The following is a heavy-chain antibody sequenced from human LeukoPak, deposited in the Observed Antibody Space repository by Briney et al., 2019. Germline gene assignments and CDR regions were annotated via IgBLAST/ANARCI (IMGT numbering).Heavy chain of an antibody. CDR1: GFTFSSYS. V-gene: IGHV3-21*01. CDR3: ARTWDYCSGGSCPFDY. CDR2: ISSSSSYI. Sequence: PGGSLRLSCAASGFTFSSYSMNWVRQAPGKGPEWVSSISSSSSYIYYADSVKGRFTISRDNAKNSLYLQMNSLRAEDTAVYYCARTWDYCSGGSCPFDYWGQGTLVTVSS. J-gene: IGHJ4*02. D-gene: IGHD2-15*01.